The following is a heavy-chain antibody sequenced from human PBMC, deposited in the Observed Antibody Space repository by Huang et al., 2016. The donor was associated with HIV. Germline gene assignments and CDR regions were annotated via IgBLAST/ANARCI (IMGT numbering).Heavy chain of an antibody. J-gene: IGHJ3*01. V-gene: IGHV3-30*02. CDR2: ISYDGNNE. D-gene: IGHD6-13*01. Sequence: QVRLVESGGGVVQPGASLRLSCAASGFTFSAYGMVWVRQAPGKGLEWVSFISYDGNNEYLIGSVKGRFTTSRDNSKNTLYLQMDSLRPEDTAMYYCVKERGSSRARSSFDVWGQGTFVTVSS. CDR1: GFTFSAYG. CDR3: VKERGSSRARSSFDV.